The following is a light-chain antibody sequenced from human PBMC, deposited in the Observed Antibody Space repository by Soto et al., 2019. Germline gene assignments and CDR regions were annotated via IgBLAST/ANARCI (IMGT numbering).Light chain of an antibody. CDR1: QSLLHSNGYNY. V-gene: IGKV2-28*01. CDR3: MQALQIRVE. Sequence: DSVMTQFPLSLSVTPGEPASISCRSSQSLLHSNGYNYVDWYVQKPGQSPQLLIYLGSNRASGVPDRCSGSGSGTDFTLKISRVEAEDVGVYYCMQALQIRVEFGQGTKVELK. CDR2: LGS. J-gene: IGKJ1*01.